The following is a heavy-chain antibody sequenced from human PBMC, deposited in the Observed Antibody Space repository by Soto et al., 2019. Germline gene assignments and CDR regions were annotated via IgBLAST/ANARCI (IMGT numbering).Heavy chain of an antibody. CDR2: INHSGST. CDR1: GGSFSGYY. J-gene: IGHJ4*02. D-gene: IGHD2-8*02. V-gene: IGHV4-34*01. Sequence: SETLSLTCGLYGGSFSGYYWTWIRQPPGAGLEGIGEINHSGSTNYNPSLKSRGTISVDTSKNQFSLKVTSVTAADTAVYYCARDKITGLFDYWGQGNLVTVS. CDR3: ARDKITGLFDY.